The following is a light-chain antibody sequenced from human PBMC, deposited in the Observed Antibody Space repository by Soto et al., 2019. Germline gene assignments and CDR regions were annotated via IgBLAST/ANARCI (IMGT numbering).Light chain of an antibody. CDR1: QSVGGQ. V-gene: IGKV3-20*01. Sequence: EIVLTQSPGTLSLSPGERATLSCRASQSVGGQLAWYQQKPGQAPRLFIYDVSARLTGVPDRFSGSGSGTDFTLTISRLEPEDFAVYFCQRYGRSHPFGGGTKVEI. CDR2: DVS. CDR3: QRYGRSHP. J-gene: IGKJ4*01.